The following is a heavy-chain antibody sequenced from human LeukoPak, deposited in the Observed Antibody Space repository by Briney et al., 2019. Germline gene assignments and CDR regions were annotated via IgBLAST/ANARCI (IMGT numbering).Heavy chain of an antibody. D-gene: IGHD3-22*01. J-gene: IGHJ4*02. CDR2: IYYSGST. Sequence: PSQTLSLTCTVSGGSISSGGSYWSWIRQHPGKGLEWIGYIYYSGSTYYNPSLKSRVTISVDTSKNQFSLKLSSVTAADTAVYYCARLQYGGLYYYDSSGYYYDYWGQGTLVTVSS. CDR1: GGSISSGGSY. V-gene: IGHV4-31*03. CDR3: ARLQYGGLYYYDSSGYYYDY.